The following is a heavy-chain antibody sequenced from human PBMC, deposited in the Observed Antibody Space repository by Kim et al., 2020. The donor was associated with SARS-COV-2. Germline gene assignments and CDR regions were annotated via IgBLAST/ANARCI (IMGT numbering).Heavy chain of an antibody. V-gene: IGHV3-48*03. CDR2: ISSSGSTI. D-gene: IGHD2-15*01. Sequence: GGSLRLSCAASGFTFSSYEMNWVRQAPGKGLEWVSYISSSGSTIYYADSVKGRFTISRDNAKNSLYLQMNSLRAEDTAVYYCASLPRWYSSQGGFDYWGQGTLVTVSS. CDR1: GFTFSSYE. J-gene: IGHJ4*02. CDR3: ASLPRWYSSQGGFDY.